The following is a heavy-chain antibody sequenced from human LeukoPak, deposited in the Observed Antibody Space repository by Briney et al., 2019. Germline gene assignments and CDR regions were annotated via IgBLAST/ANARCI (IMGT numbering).Heavy chain of an antibody. CDR3: ARGPDIVVVPAAIIWFDP. J-gene: IGHJ5*02. V-gene: IGHV4-59*01. D-gene: IGHD2-2*02. CDR2: IYYSGST. Sequence: PSETLSLTCTVSGGSISSYYWSWIRQPPGKGLEWIGYIYYSGSTSYNPSLKSRVTISVDMSKNQFSLKLSSVTAADTAVYYCARGPDIVVVPAAIIWFDPWGQGTLVTVSS. CDR1: GGSISSYY.